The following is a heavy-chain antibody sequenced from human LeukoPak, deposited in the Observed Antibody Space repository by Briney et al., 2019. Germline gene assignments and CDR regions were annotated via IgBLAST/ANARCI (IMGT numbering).Heavy chain of an antibody. J-gene: IGHJ4*02. V-gene: IGHV3-23*01. CDR1: GFTFSSYA. CDR3: AKSYDFWSGYYTAY. Sequence: GGSLRLSCAASGFTFSSYAMSWVRQAPGKGVEWVSAIRGSGGSTYYADSVKARFTISRHNSKTTLYLQMNSLRAEDTAVYYCAKSYDFWSGYYTAYWGQGTLVTVSS. CDR2: IRGSGGST. D-gene: IGHD3-3*01.